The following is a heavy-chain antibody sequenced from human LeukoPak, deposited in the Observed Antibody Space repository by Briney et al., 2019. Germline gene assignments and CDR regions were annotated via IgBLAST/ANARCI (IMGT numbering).Heavy chain of an antibody. CDR2: INHSGST. CDR3: ARDVAYYYDSSGYYDY. V-gene: IGHV4-34*01. D-gene: IGHD3-22*01. J-gene: IGHJ4*02. CDR1: GGSFSGYY. Sequence: SETLSLTCVVYGGSFSGYYWSWIRQPPGKGLEWIGEINHSGSTNYNPSLKSRVTISVDTSKNQFSLKLSSVTAADTAVYYCARDVAYYYDSSGYYDYWGQGTLVTVSS.